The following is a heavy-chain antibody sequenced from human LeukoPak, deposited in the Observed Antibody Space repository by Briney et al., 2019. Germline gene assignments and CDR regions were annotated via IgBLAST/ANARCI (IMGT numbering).Heavy chain of an antibody. CDR3: AKDGINYYDISGYDI. Sequence: SETLSLTCTVSGGSITTTTYYWGWIRQPPGKGLEWIGSIYYSGNTYYNPSLKSRVTISLDTSKNQFSLKLSSVTAADTAVYYCAKDGINYYDISGYDIWGQGTLVTVSS. D-gene: IGHD3-22*01. CDR2: IYYSGNT. J-gene: IGHJ4*02. V-gene: IGHV4-39*07. CDR1: GGSITTTTYY.